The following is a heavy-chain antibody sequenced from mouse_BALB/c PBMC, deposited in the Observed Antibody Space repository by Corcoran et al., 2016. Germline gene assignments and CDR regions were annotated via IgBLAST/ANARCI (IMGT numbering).Heavy chain of an antibody. V-gene: IGHV1S136*01. Sequence: EVQLQQSGPELVKPGASVKMSCTASRYTFTSYVMHWVKQKPGQGLEWIGYINPYNDGTKYNEKFKGKATLTSDKSSSTAYMELSSLTSEDSAGYYLLLWTGAMDYWGQGTSVTVSS. D-gene: IGHD1-1*02. CDR3: LLWTGAMDY. CDR1: RYTFTSYV. J-gene: IGHJ4*01. CDR2: INPYNDGT.